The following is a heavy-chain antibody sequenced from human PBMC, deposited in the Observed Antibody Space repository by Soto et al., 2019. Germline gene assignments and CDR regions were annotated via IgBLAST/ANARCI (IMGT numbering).Heavy chain of an antibody. V-gene: IGHV1-18*04. CDR1: GYTFTIYG. CDR3: ARVDYYDSSGYYGY. Sequence: QVQLVQSGAEVKKPGASVKVSCKASGYTFTIYGISWVRQAPGQGLEWRGWISGYNGNTDYAQNLQDRVTLTTDASTSSVYMELRSLSSADTAVYYCARVDYYDSSGYYGYWGQGTLITVSS. CDR2: ISGYNGNT. J-gene: IGHJ4*02. D-gene: IGHD3-22*01.